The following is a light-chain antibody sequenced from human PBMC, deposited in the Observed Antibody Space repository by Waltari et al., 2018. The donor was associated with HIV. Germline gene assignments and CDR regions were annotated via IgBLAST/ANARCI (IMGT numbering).Light chain of an antibody. Sequence: QSVLTQPPSASGTPGQRVTISCSGRRSNIGSNPVSWYQQLPGTAPQLSNADKNQRPSGVPDRFSGSKAGTSASLAISGLQAEGEGDDYCAAWGDILSSYVFGTGTEVTVL. V-gene: IGLV1-44*01. CDR2: DKN. CDR3: AAWGDILSSYV. J-gene: IGLJ1*01. CDR1: RSNIGSNP.